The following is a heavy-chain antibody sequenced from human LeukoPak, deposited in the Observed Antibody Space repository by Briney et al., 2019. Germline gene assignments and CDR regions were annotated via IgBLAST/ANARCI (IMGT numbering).Heavy chain of an antibody. D-gene: IGHD1-20*01. Sequence: ASVKVSCKASGYTFSSYGITWVRQAAGQGLEWMGWISVYNDNTNYAQKFQDRVTMTTEISTSTAYMELRSLRSDDTAVYYCARCVDNCNDVDYFDYWGQGTLVTVSS. CDR2: ISVYNDNT. J-gene: IGHJ4*02. V-gene: IGHV1-18*01. CDR1: GYTFSSYG. CDR3: ARCVDNCNDVDYFDY.